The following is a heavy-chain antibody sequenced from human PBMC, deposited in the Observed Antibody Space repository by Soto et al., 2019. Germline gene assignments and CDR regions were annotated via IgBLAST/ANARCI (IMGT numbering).Heavy chain of an antibody. J-gene: IGHJ3*02. D-gene: IGHD3-22*01. CDR1: GFTFSNAW. V-gene: IGHV3-23*01. Sequence: PGGSLRLSCAASGFTFSNAWMNWVRQAPGKGLEWVAGISGSGGSTYYAASVKGRFAISRDNSKNTLYLQMNSLRAEDTAVYYCAKTYYYDSSGYWDAFDIWGQGTMVTVSS. CDR3: AKTYYYDSSGYWDAFDI. CDR2: ISGSGGST.